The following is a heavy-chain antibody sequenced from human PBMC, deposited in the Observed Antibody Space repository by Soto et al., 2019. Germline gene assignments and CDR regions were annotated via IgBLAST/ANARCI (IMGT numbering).Heavy chain of an antibody. CDR3: ARIGYVGSFDY. Sequence: ASVKVSCKASGYTFTSYAMHWVRQAPGQRLEWMGWISAYNGNTNYAQKLQGRVTMTTDTSTSTAYMELRSLRSDDTAVYYCARIGYVGSFDYWGQGTLVTSPQ. CDR1: GYTFTSYA. J-gene: IGHJ4*02. CDR2: ISAYNGNT. V-gene: IGHV1-18*01. D-gene: IGHD3-16*01.